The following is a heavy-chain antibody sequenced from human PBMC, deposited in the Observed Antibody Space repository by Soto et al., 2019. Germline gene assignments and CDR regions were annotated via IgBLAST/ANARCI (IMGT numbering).Heavy chain of an antibody. CDR3: ATNERSHGDYAPY. V-gene: IGHV1-24*01. CDR2: FDPEDGET. D-gene: IGHD4-17*01. J-gene: IGHJ4*02. CDR1: GYTLTDLS. Sequence: GASVKVSSKVSGYTLTDLSMHSVRHVPGKGLEWMGGFDPEDGETIYAQKFQGRVTMTEDTSTDTAYMELSSLRSEDTAVYYCATNERSHGDYAPYWGQGTLVTVSS.